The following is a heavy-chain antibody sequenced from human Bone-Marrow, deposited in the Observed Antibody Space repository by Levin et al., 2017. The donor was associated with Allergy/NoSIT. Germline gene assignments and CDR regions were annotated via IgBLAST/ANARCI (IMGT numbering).Heavy chain of an antibody. Sequence: GESLKISCAASGFIFSDNSMNWVRQAPGKGLEWVSSISSTSIYIFYSDSVKGRFTISRDNAKNSLFLQMNSLRAEDTAVYYCARDGNGYDIWGQGTMVTVSS. CDR2: ISSTSIYI. J-gene: IGHJ3*02. CDR3: ARDGNGYDI. CDR1: GFIFSDNS. V-gene: IGHV3-21*01.